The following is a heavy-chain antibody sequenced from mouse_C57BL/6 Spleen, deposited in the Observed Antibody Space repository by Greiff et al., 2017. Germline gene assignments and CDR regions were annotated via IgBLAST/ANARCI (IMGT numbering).Heavy chain of an antibody. V-gene: IGHV3-6*01. CDR2: ISYDGSN. Sequence: EVKLMESGPGLVKPSQSLSLTCSVTGYSITSGYYWNWIRQFPGNKLEWMGYISYDGSNNYNPSLKNRISITRDTSKNQFFLKLNSVTTEDTATYYCARAVVALDYWGQGTTLTVSS. CDR3: ARAVVALDY. D-gene: IGHD1-1*01. CDR1: GYSITSGYY. J-gene: IGHJ2*01.